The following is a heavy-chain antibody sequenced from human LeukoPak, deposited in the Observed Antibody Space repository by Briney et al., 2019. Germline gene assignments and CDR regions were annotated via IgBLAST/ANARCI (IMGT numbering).Heavy chain of an antibody. CDR3: AKPHLWFGEFLYYFDY. Sequence: PGGSLRLSCAASGFTYSCYAMSWVPQAPGKGLEWVSAISGSGGSTYYADSVKGRFTISRDNSKNTLYLQMNSLRAEDTAVYYCAKPHLWFGEFLYYFDYWGQGTLVTVSS. D-gene: IGHD3-10*01. CDR1: GFTYSCYA. CDR2: ISGSGGST. J-gene: IGHJ4*02. V-gene: IGHV3-23*01.